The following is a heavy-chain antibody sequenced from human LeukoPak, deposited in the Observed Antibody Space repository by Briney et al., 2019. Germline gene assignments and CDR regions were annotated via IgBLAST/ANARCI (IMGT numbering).Heavy chain of an antibody. D-gene: IGHD3-10*01. CDR3: ARQRRASASVNYFDP. J-gene: IGHJ5*02. CDR2: INPDDSDG. V-gene: IGHV5-51*01. CDR1: GSRFTTSW. Sequence: GEPLNISCETSGSRFTTSWIGWARKVPGAGLEWVGAINPDDSDGRYSPPLQGQVIISADKSVRTAYLQWTSLKASDTAIYYCARQRRASASVNYFDPWGQGTLVTVSS.